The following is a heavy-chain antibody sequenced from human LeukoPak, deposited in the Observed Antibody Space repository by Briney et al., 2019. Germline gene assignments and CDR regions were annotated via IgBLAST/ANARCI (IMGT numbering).Heavy chain of an antibody. CDR3: ARDGYSGSSLFDY. CDR1: GGSISSHF. Sequence: SETLSLTCTVSGGSISSHFWSWIRQPPGKGLEWIGYIHYSGSTNYNPSLKSRVTISVDTSKNQFSLRLSSVTTADTAVYYCARDGYSGSSLFDYWGQGTLVTVSS. D-gene: IGHD1-26*01. V-gene: IGHV4-59*11. CDR2: IHYSGST. J-gene: IGHJ4*02.